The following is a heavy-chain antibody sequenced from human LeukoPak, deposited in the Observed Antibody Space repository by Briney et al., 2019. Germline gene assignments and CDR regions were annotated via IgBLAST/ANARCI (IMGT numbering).Heavy chain of an antibody. V-gene: IGHV3-48*03. J-gene: IGHJ4*02. CDR1: GFPFSIYE. D-gene: IGHD6-25*01. CDR2: IGSSGTTI. CDR3: ALGAEATDFDY. Sequence: PGGSLRLSCAVSGFPFSIYEMNWVRQAPGKGLEWVSNIGSSGTTIYYADSVKGRFTISRDNAKHSLYLQMNSLRAEDTAVYYCALGAEATDFDYWGQGALVTVSS.